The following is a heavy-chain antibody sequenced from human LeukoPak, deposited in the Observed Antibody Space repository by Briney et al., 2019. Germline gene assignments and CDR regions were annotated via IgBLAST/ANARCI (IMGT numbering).Heavy chain of an antibody. CDR1: GGTFSSYT. V-gene: IGHV1-2*06. J-gene: IGHJ3*02. CDR2: INPNSGGT. Sequence: ASVKVSCKASGGTFSSYTISWVRQAPGQGLEWMGRINPNSGGTNYAQKFQGRVTMTRDTSISTAYMELSRLRSDDTAVYYCASPLYGGNSEDDAFDIWGQGTMVTVSS. D-gene: IGHD4-23*01. CDR3: ASPLYGGNSEDDAFDI.